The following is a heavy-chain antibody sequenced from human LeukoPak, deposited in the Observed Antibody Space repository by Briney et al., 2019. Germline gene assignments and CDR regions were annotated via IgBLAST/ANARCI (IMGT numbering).Heavy chain of an antibody. CDR1: GGSISSSSYY. Sequence: SETLSLTCSVSGGSISSSSYYWGWIRQPPGKGLEWIGSIYYSGSTYYNPSLKSRVTISVDTSKNQFSLKLSSVTAADTAVYYCASRLGLWLRYWGQGTLVTVSS. D-gene: IGHD5-18*01. J-gene: IGHJ4*02. CDR2: IYYSGST. V-gene: IGHV4-39*01. CDR3: ASRLGLWLRY.